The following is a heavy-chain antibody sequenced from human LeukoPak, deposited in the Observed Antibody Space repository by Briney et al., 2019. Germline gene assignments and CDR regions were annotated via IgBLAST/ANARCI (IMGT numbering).Heavy chain of an antibody. D-gene: IGHD1-26*01. V-gene: IGHV3-48*02. Sequence: GGSLRLSCAASGSTFSSYSMNWVRQAPGKGLVWVSYISSSGSTIYYADSVKGRFTISRDNAKNSLYLQMNSLRDEDTAVYYCERDIVRANNEPDYWGQGTLVTVSS. CDR3: ERDIVRANNEPDY. J-gene: IGHJ4*02. CDR2: ISSSGSTI. CDR1: GSTFSSYS.